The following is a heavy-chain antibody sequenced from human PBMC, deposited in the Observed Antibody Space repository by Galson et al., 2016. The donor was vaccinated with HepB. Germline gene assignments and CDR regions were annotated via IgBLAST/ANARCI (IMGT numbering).Heavy chain of an antibody. CDR2: IYPGDSDT. J-gene: IGHJ4*02. V-gene: IGHV5-51*01. D-gene: IGHD1-14*01. CDR1: GYIFTDYS. CDR3: ARAGYNRRDFDY. Sequence: QSGAEVKKPGESLKISCKVSGYIFTDYSIAWVRQMPGKALEWKGIIYPGDSDTPYSPSFQGQVTISADKSISSAYLQWSSLKASDTAIYYCARAGYNRRDFDYWGQGTLVTVSS.